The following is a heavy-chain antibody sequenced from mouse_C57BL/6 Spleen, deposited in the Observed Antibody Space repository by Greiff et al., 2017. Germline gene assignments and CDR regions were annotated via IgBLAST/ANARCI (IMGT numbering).Heavy chain of an antibody. V-gene: IGHV5-4*01. Sequence: EVKVVESGGGLVKPGGSLKLSCAASGFTFSSYAMSWVRQTPEKRLEWVATISDGGSYTYYPDNVKGRFTISRDNAKNNLYLQMSHLKSEDTAMYYCARESNDGVRYFDYWGQGTTLTVSS. CDR3: ARESNDGVRYFDY. J-gene: IGHJ2*01. CDR1: GFTFSSYA. CDR2: ISDGGSYT. D-gene: IGHD2-12*01.